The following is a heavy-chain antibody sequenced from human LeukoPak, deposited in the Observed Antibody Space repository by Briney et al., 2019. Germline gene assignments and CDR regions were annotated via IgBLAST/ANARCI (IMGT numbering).Heavy chain of an antibody. J-gene: IGHJ6*03. CDR3: ARTYCSTTTCYTSNIYYYMDV. CDR1: GYTFTSYG. CDR2: ISAYNGNT. D-gene: IGHD2-2*02. Sequence: ASVKVSCKASGYTFTSYGISWVRQAPGQGLEWMGWISAYNGNTNYAQKLQGRVTMTTDTSTSTAYMELRSLRSDDTAVYYCARTYCSTTTCYTSNIYYYMDVWGKGTTVTVSS. V-gene: IGHV1-18*01.